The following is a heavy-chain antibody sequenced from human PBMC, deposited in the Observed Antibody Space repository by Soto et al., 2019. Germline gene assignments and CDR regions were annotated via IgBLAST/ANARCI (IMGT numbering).Heavy chain of an antibody. Sequence: DEQLLESGGGLVQPGGSLRLSCAASGITFSSYSMSWVRQSPGKGLEWVSSISSSGDVTYDVDSVKGRFTISRDNSKNSLYLQMNSLRAEDTAIYYCAKTGGFSGSYHFISWGQGTLVTVSS. CDR2: ISSSGDVT. V-gene: IGHV3-23*01. CDR3: AKTGGFSGSYHFIS. D-gene: IGHD1-26*01. J-gene: IGHJ4*02. CDR1: GITFSSYS.